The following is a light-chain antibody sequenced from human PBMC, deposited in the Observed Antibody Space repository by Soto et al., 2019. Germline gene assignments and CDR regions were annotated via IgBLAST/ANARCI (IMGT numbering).Light chain of an antibody. Sequence: DIQMTQSPSSLSASVGDRVTITCRASQNIRSYLIWYQQKPGKAPQLLIYATSSLQTGVPSRFSASGSGTDFSLVISDLQPQDSATYYCQQGYSSRLTSGRGTKVVI. CDR1: QNIRSY. V-gene: IGKV1-39*01. J-gene: IGKJ1*01. CDR3: QQGYSSRLT. CDR2: ATS.